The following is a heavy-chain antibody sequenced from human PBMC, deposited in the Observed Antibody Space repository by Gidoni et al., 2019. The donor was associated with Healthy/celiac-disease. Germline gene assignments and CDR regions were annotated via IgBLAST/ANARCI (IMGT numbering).Heavy chain of an antibody. V-gene: IGHV3-33*01. J-gene: IGHJ3*02. Sequence: QVQLVESGGGVVQPGRSLRLSCAACGFTFSSYGLHWVRQAPGKGLEWVAVIWYDGSNKYYADSVKGRFTISRDNSKNTLYLQMNSLRAEDTAVYYCARDRQEAFDIWGQGTMVTVSS. CDR2: IWYDGSNK. CDR3: ARDRQEAFDI. CDR1: GFTFSSYG.